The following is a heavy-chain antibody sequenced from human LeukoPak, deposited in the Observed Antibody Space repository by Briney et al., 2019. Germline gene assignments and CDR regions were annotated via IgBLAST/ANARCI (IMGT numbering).Heavy chain of an antibody. Sequence: GGSLRLSCAASGFTFSSYAMSWVRQAPGKGLEWVSGISGSTGTTYYADSVKGRFTISRDNSKNTLYLQMNSLRTEDTAVYYCARPPSTTWIHDAFDVWGQGTMVTVSS. CDR3: ARPPSTTWIHDAFDV. CDR1: GFTFSSYA. D-gene: IGHD1-1*01. V-gene: IGHV3-23*01. J-gene: IGHJ3*01. CDR2: ISGSTGTT.